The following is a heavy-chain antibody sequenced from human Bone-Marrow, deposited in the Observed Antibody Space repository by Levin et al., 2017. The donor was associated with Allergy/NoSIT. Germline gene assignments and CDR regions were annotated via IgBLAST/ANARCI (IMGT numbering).Heavy chain of an antibody. V-gene: IGHV3-64*01. CDR2: ISGNGVNT. CDR1: GFTFSNYA. J-gene: IGHJ4*02. D-gene: IGHD3-10*01. CDR3: ARVRAGYYGSGSYEDY. Sequence: GGSLRLSCAASGFTFSNYAIHWVRRAPGKGLEYVSAISGNGVNTNHANSVKGRFTISRDNSKNTVYLQMGSLRIEDMAVYYCARVRAGYYGSGSYEDYWGQGTLVTVSS.